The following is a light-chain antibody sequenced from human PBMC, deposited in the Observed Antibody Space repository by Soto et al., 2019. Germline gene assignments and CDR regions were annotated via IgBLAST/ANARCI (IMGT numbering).Light chain of an antibody. CDR2: DVS. CDR3: SSYTSSSTGYV. Sequence: QSAPTQPASVSGSPGQSITISCTGTSSDVGGYNYVSWYQQHPGKAPKLMIYDVSNRPSGVSNRFSGSKSGNTASLTISGLQAEDEADYYCSSYTSSSTGYVFGTGTKVTVL. J-gene: IGLJ1*01. CDR1: SSDVGGYNY. V-gene: IGLV2-14*01.